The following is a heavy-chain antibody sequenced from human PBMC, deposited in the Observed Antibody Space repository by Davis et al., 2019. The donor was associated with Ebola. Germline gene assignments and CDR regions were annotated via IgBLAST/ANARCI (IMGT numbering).Heavy chain of an antibody. V-gene: IGHV3-30-3*01. D-gene: IGHD4-17*01. CDR3: ARSYGDYEAFDI. CDR1: GFTFSSYA. Sequence: GESLKISCAASGFTFSSYAMHWVRQAPGKGLEWVAVISYDGSNKYYADSVKGRFTISRDNSKNTLYLQMNSLRAEDTAVYYCARSYGDYEAFDIWGQGTMVTVSS. J-gene: IGHJ3*02. CDR2: ISYDGSNK.